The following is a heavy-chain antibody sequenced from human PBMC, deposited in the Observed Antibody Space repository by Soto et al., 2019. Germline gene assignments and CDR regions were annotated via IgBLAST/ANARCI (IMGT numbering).Heavy chain of an antibody. Sequence: QVQLVQSGAEVKKPGASVKVSFKASGYSFTSYGIIWVRQAPGQGLEWMGWISAYNGNTKNAQKLQGRVTMTTDTSKSTAYMEMRSLRSDDTAVYYCARGGYCSGGSCYSTDYYYGMDVWGQGTTVTVSS. D-gene: IGHD2-15*01. J-gene: IGHJ6*02. V-gene: IGHV1-18*01. CDR1: GYSFTSYG. CDR2: ISAYNGNT. CDR3: ARGGYCSGGSCYSTDYYYGMDV.